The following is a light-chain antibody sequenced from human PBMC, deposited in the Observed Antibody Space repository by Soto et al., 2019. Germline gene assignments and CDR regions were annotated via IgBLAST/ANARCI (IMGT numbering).Light chain of an antibody. CDR2: GAS. V-gene: IGKV3-20*01. J-gene: IGKJ1*01. CDR1: QSVSSSY. Sequence: ETVLTQSPGTLSLSPGERATLSCRASQSVSSSYLAWYQHKPGQAHRLLIYGASSRATGIPDRFSGSGSGTDFTLTISRLEAEDFAVYYCQQYGSSPWTFGQGTKVEIK. CDR3: QQYGSSPWT.